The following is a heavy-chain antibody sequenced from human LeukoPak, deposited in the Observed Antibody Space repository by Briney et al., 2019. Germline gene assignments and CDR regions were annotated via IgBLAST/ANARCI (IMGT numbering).Heavy chain of an antibody. D-gene: IGHD2-2*03. J-gene: IGHJ3*02. V-gene: IGHV1-46*01. CDR3: ARGGYCSSTSCSDDAFDI. Sequence: GASVKVSCKTSGYTFTNYYMHWVRQAPGQGLEWMGIINPRGGSTSYAQKFQGRVTMTRDTSTSTVYMELSSLRSEDTAVYYCARGGYCSSTSCSDDAFDIWGQGTMVTVSS. CDR1: GYTFTNYY. CDR2: INPRGGST.